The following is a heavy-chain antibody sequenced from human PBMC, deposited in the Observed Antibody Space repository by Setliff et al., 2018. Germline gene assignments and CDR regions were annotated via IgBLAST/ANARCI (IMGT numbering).Heavy chain of an antibody. CDR3: ASRSGVVEDPPRQVILDDGFDI. CDR1: GGSLRGNAIF. Sequence: SETLSLTCTVSGGSLRGNAIFWGWIRQPPGKGLEWTGSISYSGTTYHNRSLRSRVTISIDTSKNQFSLKVTSVTAADTAVYYCASRSGVVEDPPRQVILDDGFDIWGQGTMVTVSS. J-gene: IGHJ3*02. CDR2: ISYSGTT. V-gene: IGHV4-39*01. D-gene: IGHD2-15*01.